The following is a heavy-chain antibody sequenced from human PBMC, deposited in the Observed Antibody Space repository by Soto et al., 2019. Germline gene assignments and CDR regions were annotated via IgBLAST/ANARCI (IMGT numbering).Heavy chain of an antibody. Sequence: SETLSLTCTVSGGSVSSGSCYWSWIRQPPGKGLEWIGYIYYSGSTNYNPSLKSRVTISVDTSKNQFSLKLSSVTAADTAVYYCARRFPPDSSGYYYVSVFDYWGQGTLVTVSS. V-gene: IGHV4-61*01. CDR2: IYYSGST. CDR3: ARRFPPDSSGYYYVSVFDY. D-gene: IGHD3-22*01. J-gene: IGHJ4*02. CDR1: GGSVSSGSCY.